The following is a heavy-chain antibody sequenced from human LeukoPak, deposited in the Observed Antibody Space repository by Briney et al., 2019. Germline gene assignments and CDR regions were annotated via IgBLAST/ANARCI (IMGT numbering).Heavy chain of an antibody. J-gene: IGHJ4*02. D-gene: IGHD1-26*01. CDR2: ISGSGGST. CDR1: GFTFSSYA. CDR3: AKDQWELLGYFDY. V-gene: IGHV3-23*01. Sequence: GGSLRLSCAASGFTFSSYAMSGVRQAPGKGLEWVSAISGSGGSTYYADSVKGRFTISRDNSKNTLYLQMNSLRAEDTAVYYCAKDQWELLGYFDYWGQGTLVTVSS.